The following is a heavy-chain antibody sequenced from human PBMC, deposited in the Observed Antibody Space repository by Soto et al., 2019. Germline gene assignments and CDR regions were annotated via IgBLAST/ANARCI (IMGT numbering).Heavy chain of an antibody. J-gene: IGHJ3*02. CDR3: ARGRLERRSNDAFDI. D-gene: IGHD1-1*01. Sequence: EVQLVQSGAEVKKPGESLRISCKGSGYSFTSYWISWVRQMPGKGLEWMGRIDPSDSYTNYSPSFQGHVTISADKSISTAYLQWSSLKASDTAMYYCARGRLERRSNDAFDIWGQGTMVTVSS. V-gene: IGHV5-10-1*03. CDR1: GYSFTSYW. CDR2: IDPSDSYT.